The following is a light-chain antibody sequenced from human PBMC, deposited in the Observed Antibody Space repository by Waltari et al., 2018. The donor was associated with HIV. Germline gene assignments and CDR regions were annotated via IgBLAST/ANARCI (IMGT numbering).Light chain of an antibody. CDR1: QSISSY. V-gene: IGKV1-39*01. CDR2: AAS. Sequence: DIQMTHSQPSRPPPVGDRVTIPCRASQSISSYLNWYQQKPGKAPKLLIYAASSLQSGVPSRFSGSGSGTDFTLTISSLQPEDFATYYCQQSYSTPVTFGQGTKVEIK. J-gene: IGKJ1*01. CDR3: QQSYSTPVT.